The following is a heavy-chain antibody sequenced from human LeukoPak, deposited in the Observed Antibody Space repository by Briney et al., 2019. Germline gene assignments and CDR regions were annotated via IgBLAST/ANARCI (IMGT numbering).Heavy chain of an antibody. V-gene: IGHV3-30*18. CDR2: ISYDGSNK. D-gene: IGHD6-13*01. J-gene: IGHJ4*02. CDR1: GFTFSSYG. Sequence: GGSLRLSCAASGFTFSSYGMHWVRQAPGKGLEWVAVISYDGSNKYYADSVKGRFTISRDNSKNTLYLQMNSQRAEDTAVYYCAKDWGPPFVIIAAAGTSGLRVWGQGTLVTVSS. CDR3: AKDWGPPFVIIAAAGTSGLRV.